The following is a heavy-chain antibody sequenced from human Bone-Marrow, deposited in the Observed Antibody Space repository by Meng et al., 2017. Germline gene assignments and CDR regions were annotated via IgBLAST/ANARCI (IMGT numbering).Heavy chain of an antibody. D-gene: IGHD5-12*01. V-gene: IGHV3-7*01. CDR1: GFTLSSYW. J-gene: IGHJ4*02. CDR3: ARIGSAYDRGLFDY. CDR2: IKQDGSEK. Sequence: GESLKISCAASGFTLSSYWMSWVRQAPGKGLEWVANIKQDGSEKYYVDSVKGRFTISRDNAKNALYLQMSSRRAEDTAVYYCARIGSAYDRGLFDYWGQGTLVTVSS.